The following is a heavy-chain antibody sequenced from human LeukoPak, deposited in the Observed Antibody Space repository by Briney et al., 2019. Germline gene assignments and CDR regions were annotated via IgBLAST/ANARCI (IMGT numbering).Heavy chain of an antibody. J-gene: IGHJ4*02. CDR1: GYTFTSYG. CDR2: ISAYNGNT. D-gene: IGHD6-13*01. Sequence: ASVKVSCKASGYTFTSYGISWVRQAPGQGREWVGWISAYNGNTNYAQNLQGRVTMTTDTSTSTAYMELRSLRSDDTAVYYCARSRPASGSIDYWGQGTLLTVSS. CDR3: ARSRPASGSIDY. V-gene: IGHV1-18*01.